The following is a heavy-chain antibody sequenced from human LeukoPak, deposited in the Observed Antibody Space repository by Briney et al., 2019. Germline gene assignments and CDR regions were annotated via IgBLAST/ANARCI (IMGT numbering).Heavy chain of an antibody. Sequence: SETLSLTCTVSGGSISSSSYYWGWIRQPPGKGLEWIGSIYYSGSTNYNPSLKSRVTISVDKSKNQFSLKLSSVTAADTAVYYCARAATLRYYYDSSGYYYFDYWGQGTLVTVSS. CDR3: ARAATLRYYYDSSGYYYFDY. J-gene: IGHJ4*02. V-gene: IGHV4-39*07. D-gene: IGHD3-22*01. CDR1: GGSISSSSYY. CDR2: IYYSGST.